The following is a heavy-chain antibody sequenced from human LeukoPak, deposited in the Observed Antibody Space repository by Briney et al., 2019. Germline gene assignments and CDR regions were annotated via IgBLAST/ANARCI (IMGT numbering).Heavy chain of an antibody. Sequence: GGSLRLSCAASGFTFSSYAMHWVRQAPGKGLEWVAVISYDGSNKYYADSVKGRFTISRDNSKNTLYLQMNSLRAEDTAVYYCARDLQPYCSSTSCYTARDWGQGTLVTVSS. CDR2: ISYDGSNK. CDR1: GFTFSSYA. CDR3: ARDLQPYCSSTSCYTARD. D-gene: IGHD2-2*02. V-gene: IGHV3-30*04. J-gene: IGHJ4*02.